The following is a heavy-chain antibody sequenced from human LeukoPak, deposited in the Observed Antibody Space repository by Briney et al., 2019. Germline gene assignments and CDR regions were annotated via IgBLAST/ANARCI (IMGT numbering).Heavy chain of an antibody. V-gene: IGHV4-59*01. D-gene: IGHD6-6*01. CDR3: ARDRPNYGMDV. CDR2: IYYSGST. J-gene: IGHJ6*02. Sequence: SETLSLTCAVYGGSFSGYYWSWIRQPPGKGLEWIGYIYYSGSTNYNPSLKSRVTISVDTSKNQFSLKLSSVTAADTAVYYCARDRPNYGMDVWGQGTTVTVSS. CDR1: GGSFSGYY.